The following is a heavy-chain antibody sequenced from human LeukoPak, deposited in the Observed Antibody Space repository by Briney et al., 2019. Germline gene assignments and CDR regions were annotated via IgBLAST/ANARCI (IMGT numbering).Heavy chain of an antibody. V-gene: IGHV5-51*01. J-gene: IGHJ4*02. Sequence: GESLKISCKGSGYSFTSYWIGWVRQMPGKGLDWMGIIYPGDSDTTYSPSLQGQVTISADKSITTAYLQWRSLKASDTAMYYCARRDSSGYYYFDYWGQGTLVTVSA. CDR1: GYSFTSYW. CDR2: IYPGDSDT. CDR3: ARRDSSGYYYFDY. D-gene: IGHD6-19*01.